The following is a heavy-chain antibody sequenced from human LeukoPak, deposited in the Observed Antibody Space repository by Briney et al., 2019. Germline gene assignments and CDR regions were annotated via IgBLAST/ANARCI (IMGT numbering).Heavy chain of an antibody. Sequence: PSETLSLTCLAPGGPSSGYNWSWIGQPPGKGLEWIGYIYYSGSTNYNPSLKSRVTISVDTSKNQFSLKLSSVTAADTAVYYCARGAKKTTTYFDYWGQGTLVTVSS. CDR2: IYYSGST. V-gene: IGHV4-59*01. D-gene: IGHD1-1*01. CDR1: GGPSSGYN. CDR3: ARGAKKTTTYFDY. J-gene: IGHJ4*02.